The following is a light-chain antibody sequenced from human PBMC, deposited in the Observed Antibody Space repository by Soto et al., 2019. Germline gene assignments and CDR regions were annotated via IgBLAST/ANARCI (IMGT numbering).Light chain of an antibody. CDR3: KSYAGSNTYV. CDR1: SSDMGNYA. CDR2: EVV. Sequence: QSVLTQPPSVSAAPGQKVTISCSGSSSDMGNYAVSWYQQLPGTAPRLIIYEVVQRPSGVPDRFSGSKSGNTASLTVSGLQAADEADYFCKSYAGSNTYVFGSGTKLTVL. V-gene: IGLV1-40*01. J-gene: IGLJ1*01.